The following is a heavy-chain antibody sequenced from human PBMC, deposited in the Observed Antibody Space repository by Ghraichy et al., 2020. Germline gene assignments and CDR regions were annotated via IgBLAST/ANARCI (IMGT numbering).Heavy chain of an antibody. CDR1: GGSFSGYY. CDR2: INHSGST. CDR3: ARGSRYGKTYYYYYYMDV. V-gene: IGHV4-34*01. Sequence: SETLSLTCAVYGGSFSGYYWSWIRQPPGKGLEWIGEINHSGSTNYNPSLKSRVTISVDTSKNQFSLKLSSVTAADTSVYYCARGSRYGKTYYYYYYMDVWGKGTTVTVSS. J-gene: IGHJ6*03. D-gene: IGHD3-10*01.